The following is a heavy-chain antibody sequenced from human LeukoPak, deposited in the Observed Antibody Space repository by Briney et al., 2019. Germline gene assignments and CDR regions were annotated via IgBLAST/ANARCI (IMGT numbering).Heavy chain of an antibody. V-gene: IGHV4-59*01. CDR3: ASRIVGASNDAFDI. J-gene: IGHJ3*02. Sequence: PSETLSLTCTVSGGSISSYYWSWIRQPPGKGLEWIGYIYYSGSTNYNPSLKSRVTISVDTSKNQFSLKLSSVTAADTAVYYCASRIVGASNDAFDIWGQGTMVTVSS. CDR2: IYYSGST. CDR1: GGSISSYY. D-gene: IGHD1-26*01.